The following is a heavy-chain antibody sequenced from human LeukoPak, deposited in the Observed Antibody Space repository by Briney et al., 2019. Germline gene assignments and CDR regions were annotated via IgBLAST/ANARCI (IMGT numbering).Heavy chain of an antibody. CDR1: GYTFTSYG. J-gene: IGHJ1*01. V-gene: IGHV1-18*04. Sequence: ASVKVSCKASGYTFTSYGISWVRQAPGQGLEWVGWISAYNGNTNYAQKLQGRVAMTTDTSTSTAYMELRSLRSDDTAVYYCARAGYTTVTTKYFQHWGQGTLVTVSS. CDR2: ISAYNGNT. D-gene: IGHD4-17*01. CDR3: ARAGYTTVTTKYFQH.